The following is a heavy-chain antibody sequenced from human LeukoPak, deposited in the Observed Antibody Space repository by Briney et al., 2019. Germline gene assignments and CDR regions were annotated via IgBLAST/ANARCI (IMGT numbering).Heavy chain of an antibody. V-gene: IGHV4-59*11. CDR2: IFHTGST. CDR1: GASMTSHY. Sequence: SETLSLTCTVSGASMTSHYWTWMCQDPGTGLELIGNIFHTGSTSYNPALESRVTISLDTSNNQFSLKMTSVTPADPAVYYCAKEGGPARPGLDSWGQGTLVTVSS. J-gene: IGHJ4*02. CDR3: AKEGGPARPGLDS. D-gene: IGHD6-6*01.